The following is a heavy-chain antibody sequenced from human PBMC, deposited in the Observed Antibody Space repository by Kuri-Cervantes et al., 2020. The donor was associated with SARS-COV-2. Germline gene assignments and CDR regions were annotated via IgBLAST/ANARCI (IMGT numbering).Heavy chain of an antibody. Sequence: SVKVSCKASGDTFSSYSISWVRQAPGQGLEWMGGIIPIFGTANYAQKFQGRVTITTDGSTSTAYMELSSLRSEDTAVYYCARDKSSDDYVWGSYRKLDTFDIWGQGTMVTVSS. D-gene: IGHD3-16*02. CDR2: IIPIFGTA. J-gene: IGHJ3*02. CDR1: GDTFSSYS. V-gene: IGHV1-69*05. CDR3: ARDKSSDDYVWGSYRKLDTFDI.